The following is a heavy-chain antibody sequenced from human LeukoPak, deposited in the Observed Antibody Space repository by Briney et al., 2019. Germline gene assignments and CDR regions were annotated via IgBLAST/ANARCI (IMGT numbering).Heavy chain of an antibody. CDR2: IYHSGST. D-gene: IGHD6-13*01. CDR3: VRRRVEGIAALNWFDP. J-gene: IGHJ5*02. CDR1: GYSISSGYY. Sequence: SETLSLTCTVSGYSISSGYYWGWIRQPPGKGLEWIGSIYHSGSTYYNPSLKSRVTISVDTSKNQFSLKLSSVTAADTAVYYCVRRRVEGIAALNWFDPWGQGTLVTVSS. V-gene: IGHV4-38-2*02.